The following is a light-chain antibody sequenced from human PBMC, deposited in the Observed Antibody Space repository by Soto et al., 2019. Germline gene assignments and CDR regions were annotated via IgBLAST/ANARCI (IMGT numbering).Light chain of an antibody. Sequence: QSALTQPASVSGSPGQSITISCTETGMTVGGYNYVSWYHQHPGNPPKLIIYEVTNRPSGVSNRFSGSKSGNTASLTISGLQAEDEADYYCSSYTSSSSWVFGGGTKLTVL. CDR1: GMTVGGYNY. CDR3: SSYTSSSSWV. J-gene: IGLJ3*02. CDR2: EVT. V-gene: IGLV2-14*01.